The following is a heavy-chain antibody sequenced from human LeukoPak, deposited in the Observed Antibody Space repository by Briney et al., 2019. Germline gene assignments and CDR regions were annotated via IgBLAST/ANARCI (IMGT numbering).Heavy chain of an antibody. CDR3: AKDIAPSHSYGSGSSFDY. CDR1: GFTFDDYA. D-gene: IGHD3-10*01. CDR2: ISWNSGSI. J-gene: IGHJ4*02. V-gene: IGHV3-9*01. Sequence: GGSLRLSCAASGFTFDDYAMHWVRQAPGKGLEWVSGISWNSGSIGYADSVKGRFTISRDNAKNSLYLQMNSLRAEDTALYYCAKDIAPSHSYGSGSSFDYSGQGTLVTVSS.